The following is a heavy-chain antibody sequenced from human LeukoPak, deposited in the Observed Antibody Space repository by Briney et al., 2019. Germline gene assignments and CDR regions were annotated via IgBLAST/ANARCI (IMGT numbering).Heavy chain of an antibody. V-gene: IGHV3-7*01. Sequence: PGGSLRLSCAASGFTFSSYWMSWVRQAPGKGLEWVANIKQDGSEKYYVDSVKGRFTISRDNAKNSLYLQMNSLRAEDTAVYYCARIAYDSSGYYYERNAFDIWGQGTMVAVSS. J-gene: IGHJ3*02. CDR3: ARIAYDSSGYYYERNAFDI. D-gene: IGHD3-22*01. CDR1: GFTFSSYW. CDR2: IKQDGSEK.